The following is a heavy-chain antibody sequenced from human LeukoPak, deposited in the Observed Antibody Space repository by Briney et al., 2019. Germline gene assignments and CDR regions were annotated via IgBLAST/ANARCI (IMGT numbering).Heavy chain of an antibody. J-gene: IGHJ4*02. CDR2: IYHSGST. V-gene: IGHV4-38-2*01. CDR1: GSSISSGYY. D-gene: IGHD4-23*01. Sequence: SETLSLTCAVSGSSISSGYYWGWIRQPPGKGLEWIGSIYHSGSTYYNPSLKSRVTISVDTSKNQFSLKLSSVTAADTAVYYCARGCRGNCPFDYWGQGTLVTVSS. CDR3: ARGCRGNCPFDY.